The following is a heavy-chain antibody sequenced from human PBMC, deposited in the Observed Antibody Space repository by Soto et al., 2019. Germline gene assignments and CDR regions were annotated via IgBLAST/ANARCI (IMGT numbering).Heavy chain of an antibody. J-gene: IGHJ4*02. CDR2: IKRKTDGGTV. CDR1: GFTFGDSY. CDR3: TSDLLGVTASSY. Sequence: PGGSLRLSCAGSGFTFGDSYMSWIRQAPGKGLEWVGRIKRKTDGGTVDYAAPVKGRFSISRDDSKNTLYLQMNSLKIEDTAMYYCTSDLLGVTASSYWGQGSLVTVSS. D-gene: IGHD1-26*01. V-gene: IGHV3-15*01.